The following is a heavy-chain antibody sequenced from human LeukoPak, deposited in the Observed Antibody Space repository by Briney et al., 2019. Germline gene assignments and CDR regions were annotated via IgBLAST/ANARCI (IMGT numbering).Heavy chain of an antibody. CDR3: ARDGLEVAGMDV. CDR2: IKQDGSEK. D-gene: IGHD3-3*01. Sequence: GGSLRLSCAASGFTFSTYWMSWVRQAPGKGLEWVANIKQDGSEKFYVDSVKGRFTISRDNAKNSLYLQMNSLRDEDTAIYYCARDGLEVAGMDVWGQGTTVIVSS. J-gene: IGHJ6*02. CDR1: GFTFSTYW. V-gene: IGHV3-7*01.